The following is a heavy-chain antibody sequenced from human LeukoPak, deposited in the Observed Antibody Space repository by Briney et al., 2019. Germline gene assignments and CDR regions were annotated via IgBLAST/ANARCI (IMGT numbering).Heavy chain of an antibody. J-gene: IGHJ4*02. V-gene: IGHV4-30-2*01. CDR3: ARRDVLMVYAT. D-gene: IGHD2-8*01. CDR2: IYHSGST. Sequence: SQTLSLTCTVSGGSISSGGYYWSWIRQPPGKGLEWIGYIYHSGSTYYNPSLKSRVTISVDRSKNQFSLKLSSVTAADTAVYYCARRDVLMVYATWGQGTLVTVSS. CDR1: GGSISSGGYY.